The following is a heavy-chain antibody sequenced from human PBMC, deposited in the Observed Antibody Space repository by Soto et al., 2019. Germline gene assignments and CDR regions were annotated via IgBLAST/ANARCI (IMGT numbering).Heavy chain of an antibody. J-gene: IGHJ4*02. CDR3: ARQIYDSDTGPNFQYYFES. CDR2: LDPSDSQT. V-gene: IGHV5-10-1*01. D-gene: IGHD3-22*01. CDR1: RYSFAGYW. Sequence: GESLKISCKGSRYSFAGYWITWVRQKPGKGLEWMGRLDPSDSQTYYSPSFRGHVTISVTKSITTVFLQWSSLRASDTAMYYCARQIYDSDTGPNFQYYFESWGQGTPVTVSS.